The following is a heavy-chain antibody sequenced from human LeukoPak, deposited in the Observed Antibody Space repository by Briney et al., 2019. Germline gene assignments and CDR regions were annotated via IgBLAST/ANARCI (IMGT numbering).Heavy chain of an antibody. CDR2: IYHSGST. V-gene: IGHV4-4*02. D-gene: IGHD3-10*01. CDR1: GGPITSSNW. J-gene: IGHJ6*03. CDR3: ARDRYYYGYGDYYYMDV. Sequence: SGTLSLTCAVSGGPITSSNWWSWVRQPPGKGLEWIGEIYHSGSTNYNPSLKSRVTISVDKSKNQFSLKLSSVTAADTAVYYCARDRYYYGYGDYYYMDVWGKGTTVTISS.